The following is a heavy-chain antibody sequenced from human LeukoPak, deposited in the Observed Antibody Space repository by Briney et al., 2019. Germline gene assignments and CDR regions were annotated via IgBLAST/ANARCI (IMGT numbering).Heavy chain of an antibody. Sequence: ASVKVSCKTSGYTFTSYYMHWMRQAPGQGLEWVGMTNPNGGGTSSAQKFQGRVTMTRDTSTSTVYMDLSNLRSEDTAIYYCARRGGCISTSCNLDYWGQGPLVTVSS. V-gene: IGHV1-46*03. CDR1: GYTFTSYY. CDR2: TNPNGGGT. CDR3: ARRGGCISTSCNLDY. D-gene: IGHD2-2*01. J-gene: IGHJ4*02.